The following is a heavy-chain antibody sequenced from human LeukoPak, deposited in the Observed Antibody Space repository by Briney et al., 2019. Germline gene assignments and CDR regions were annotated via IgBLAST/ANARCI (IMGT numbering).Heavy chain of an antibody. V-gene: IGHV4-34*01. CDR3: ARDPGAGYSSSWLHLGFDY. CDR2: INHSGST. J-gene: IGHJ4*02. Sequence: SETLSLTCAVYGGSFSGYYWSWIRQPPGKGLEWIGEINHSGSTYYNPSLKSRVTISVDTSKNQFSLKLSSVTAADTAVYYCARDPGAGYSSSWLHLGFDYWGQGTLVTVSS. D-gene: IGHD6-13*01. CDR1: GGSFSGYY.